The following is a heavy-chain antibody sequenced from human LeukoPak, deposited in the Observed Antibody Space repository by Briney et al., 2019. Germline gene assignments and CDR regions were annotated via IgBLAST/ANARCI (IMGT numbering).Heavy chain of an antibody. CDR1: GGSISSSSYY. J-gene: IGHJ3*02. CDR2: IYYSGTT. D-gene: IGHD3-22*01. Sequence: SEALSLTCTVSGGSISSSSYYWGWIRQPPGKGLEWIGSIYYSGTTYYNPSLKSRVTISVDTSRNQFSLKLSSVTAADTAVYFCARGPYSYDSSGAFDIWGQGTMVTVSS. CDR3: ARGPYSYDSSGAFDI. V-gene: IGHV4-39*07.